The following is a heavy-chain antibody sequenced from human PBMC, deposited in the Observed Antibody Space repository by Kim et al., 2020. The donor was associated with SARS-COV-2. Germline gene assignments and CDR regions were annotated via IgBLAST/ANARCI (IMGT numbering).Heavy chain of an antibody. D-gene: IGHD3-16*01. Sequence: SETLSLTCAVYGGSFSGYYWSWIRQPPGKGLEWIGEINHSGSTNYNPSLKSRVTISVDTSKNQFSLKLSSVTAADTAVYYCARARNYMITFGRSYYGMDVWGQGTTVTVSS. V-gene: IGHV4-34*01. CDR2: INHSGST. CDR1: GGSFSGYY. J-gene: IGHJ6*02. CDR3: ARARNYMITFGRSYYGMDV.